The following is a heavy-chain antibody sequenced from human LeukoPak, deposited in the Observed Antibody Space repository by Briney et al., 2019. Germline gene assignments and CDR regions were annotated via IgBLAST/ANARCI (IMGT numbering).Heavy chain of an antibody. CDR1: GFTFNTYA. V-gene: IGHV3-21*01. J-gene: IGHJ4*02. CDR2: ISGNSAFI. CDR3: ARGHTSGWSNFDC. Sequence: GGSLRLSCAASGFTFNTYAMTWVRQAPGKGLEWVSSISGNSAFIYYADSVRGRFTISRDNAKNSLYLQMSNLRAEGTAVYYCARGHTSGWSNFDCWGLGTLVTVSS. D-gene: IGHD6-19*01.